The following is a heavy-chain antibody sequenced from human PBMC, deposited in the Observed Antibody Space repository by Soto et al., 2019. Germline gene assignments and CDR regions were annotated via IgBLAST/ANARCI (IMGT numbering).Heavy chain of an antibody. Sequence: QVQLVQSGAEVKKPGSSVKVSCKASGGTFSSYTISWVRQAPGQGLEWMGRIIPILGIANDAQKFQGRVTITADKSTSTAYMELSSLRSEDTAVYYCARGLAAAGAQYNWFDPWGQGTQVTVSS. CDR1: GGTFSSYT. D-gene: IGHD6-13*01. CDR2: IIPILGIA. J-gene: IGHJ5*02. CDR3: ARGLAAAGAQYNWFDP. V-gene: IGHV1-69*02.